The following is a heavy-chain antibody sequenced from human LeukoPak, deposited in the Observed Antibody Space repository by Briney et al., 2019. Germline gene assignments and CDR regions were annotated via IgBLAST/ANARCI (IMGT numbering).Heavy chain of an antibody. D-gene: IGHD3-22*01. CDR1: GYTLTELS. CDR3: ARGGGGDSSGYYYVQ. CDR2: FDPEDGET. J-gene: IGHJ4*02. V-gene: IGHV1-24*01. Sequence: ASVKVSCKVSGYTLTELSMHWVRPAPGKGLEWMGGFDPEDGETIYAQKFQGRVTITRDASASTAYMELSSLRSEDTAVYYCARGGGGDSSGYYYVQWGQGTLVTVSS.